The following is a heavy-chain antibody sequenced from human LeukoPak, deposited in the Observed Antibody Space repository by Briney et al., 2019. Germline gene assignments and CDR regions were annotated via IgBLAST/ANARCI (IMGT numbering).Heavy chain of an antibody. Sequence: GASVKVSCKASAYTFTGYYMHWLRQAPGQGLDWMGWINPNSGGTNYAQNFQGRVTMTRDTSISTAYMELSRLRSDDTAVYYCARWRGYSSGWSGPFDDWGQGTLVTVSS. V-gene: IGHV1-2*02. J-gene: IGHJ4*02. CDR2: INPNSGGT. CDR1: AYTFTGYY. D-gene: IGHD6-19*01. CDR3: ARWRGYSSGWSGPFDD.